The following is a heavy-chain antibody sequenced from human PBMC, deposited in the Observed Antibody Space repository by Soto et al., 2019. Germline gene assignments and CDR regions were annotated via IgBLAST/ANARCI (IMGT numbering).Heavy chain of an antibody. V-gene: IGHV3-23*01. D-gene: IGHD6-25*01. Sequence: EVRLLEAGGGLKQPGGSLRLSCAASGFTFRESPMNWVRQAPGKGLEWVASISDTGASTWYAESVRGRLSISRDNSKNNLYLQMNSLRGEDTALYSCAKGRGSAWAWYFDNWGQGPLVTVSS. J-gene: IGHJ4*02. CDR3: AKGRGSAWAWYFDN. CDR1: GFTFRESP. CDR2: ISDTGAST.